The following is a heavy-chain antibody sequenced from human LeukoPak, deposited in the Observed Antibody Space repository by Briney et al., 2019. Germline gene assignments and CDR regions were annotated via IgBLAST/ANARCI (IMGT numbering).Heavy chain of an antibody. V-gene: IGHV1-69*13. CDR1: GGTFSSYA. CDR3: ARRGDYYGSGSLFFDY. Sequence: SVKVSCKASGGTFSSYAISWVRQAPGQGLEWMGGIIPIFGTANYAQKFQGRVMITADESTSTAYMELSSLRSEDTAVYYCARRGDYYGSGSLFFDYWGQGTLVTVSS. CDR2: IIPIFGTA. D-gene: IGHD3-10*01. J-gene: IGHJ4*02.